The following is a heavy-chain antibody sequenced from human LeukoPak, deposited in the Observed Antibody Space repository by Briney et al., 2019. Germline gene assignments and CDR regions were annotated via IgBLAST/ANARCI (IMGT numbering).Heavy chain of an antibody. Sequence: PSETLSLTCTVSGGSISSSSYYWGWIRQPPGKGLEWIGSIYYSGSTYYNPSLKSQVTISVDTSKNQFSLKLGSVTAADTAVYYCARDYYDSSGYFQPTWSHPFDYWGQGTLVTVSS. J-gene: IGHJ4*02. CDR1: GGSISSSSYY. D-gene: IGHD3-22*01. V-gene: IGHV4-39*01. CDR3: ARDYYDSSGYFQPTWSHPFDY. CDR2: IYYSGST.